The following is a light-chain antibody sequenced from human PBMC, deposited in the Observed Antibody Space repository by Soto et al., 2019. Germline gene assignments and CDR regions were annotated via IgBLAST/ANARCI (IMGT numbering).Light chain of an antibody. CDR3: FSYAGYYTLL. J-gene: IGLJ3*02. CDR2: DVN. CDR1: KFDIGRYDY. V-gene: IGLV2-11*01. Sequence: QSALTQPASVSGSPGQTITISCAGTKFDIGRYDYVSWYRQHPGEAPKLMIYDVNKRPSGVPDRFSGSKSGNTASLTISGLQAEDEADYYCFSYAGYYTLLFGGGTQLTVL.